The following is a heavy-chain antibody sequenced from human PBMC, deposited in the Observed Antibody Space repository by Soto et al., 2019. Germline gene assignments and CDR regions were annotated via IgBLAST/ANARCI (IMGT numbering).Heavy chain of an antibody. V-gene: IGHV1-69*06. CDR2: IIPIFGTA. CDR1: VGTFSSSA. D-gene: IGHD1-26*01. J-gene: IGHJ4*02. CDR3: ATGRQLLGTSYYSES. Sequence: QVKLVQSGAEVKKPGSSVKVSCKASVGTFSSSAMNGVRQTPGQGLEWMGGIIPIFGTANYAQKFQGRVTITADKSTSTAYMELSSLRSEDTAVYYCATGRQLLGTSYYSESWGQGTLVTVSS.